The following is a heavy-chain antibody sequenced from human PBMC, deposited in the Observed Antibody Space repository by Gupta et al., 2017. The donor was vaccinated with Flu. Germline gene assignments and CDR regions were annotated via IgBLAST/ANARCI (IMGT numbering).Heavy chain of an antibody. D-gene: IGHD3-22*01. V-gene: IGHV3-23*01. CDR3: AKYLDSSGYLPPLYDY. CDR2: MSAIGGNT. J-gene: IGHJ4*02. CDR1: GFTFSNYD. Sequence: VQLLESGGGLVQPGGSLRLSCAASGFTFSNYDMSWVRQAPGKGLEGVSAMSAIGGNTYYADSVMGRFTSSRDNSKNTLYLQMKSLRAEDTAVYYCAKYLDSSGYLPPLYDYWGQGTLVTVSS.